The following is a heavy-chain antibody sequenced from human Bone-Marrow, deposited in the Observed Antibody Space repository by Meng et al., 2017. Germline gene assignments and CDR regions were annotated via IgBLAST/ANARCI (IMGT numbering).Heavy chain of an antibody. D-gene: IGHD6-13*01. Sequence: VQLVCDGGGVLQPGRYRRIASAASGSIFSRYAVHWVRQAAGKWLEWVAVISDDGSNNYYADSVNGRFTISRDNSKQTLYLQMNSLRAEDTAVYYCARHSTNFDYWGQGTLVTVSS. CDR3: ARHSTNFDY. V-gene: IGHV3-30*07. J-gene: IGHJ4*02. CDR2: ISDDGSNN. CDR1: GSIFSRYA.